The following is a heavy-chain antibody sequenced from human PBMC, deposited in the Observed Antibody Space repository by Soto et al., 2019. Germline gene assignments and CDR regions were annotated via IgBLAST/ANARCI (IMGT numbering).Heavy chain of an antibody. Sequence: PGGSLRLSCAASGFTFDDYAMHWVRQAPGKGLEWVSGIGWNSGDIGYADSVKGRFTISRDNAKNSLHLQMNSLRAEDTALYYCAKDRLDSSGYNFPSGFDYWGQGTLVTVSS. CDR2: IGWNSGDI. CDR3: AKDRLDSSGYNFPSGFDY. V-gene: IGHV3-9*01. CDR1: GFTFDDYA. D-gene: IGHD3-22*01. J-gene: IGHJ4*02.